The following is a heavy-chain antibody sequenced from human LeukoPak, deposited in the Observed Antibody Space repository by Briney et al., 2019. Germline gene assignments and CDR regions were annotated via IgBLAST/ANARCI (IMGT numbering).Heavy chain of an antibody. V-gene: IGHV4-39*07. CDR3: ARSEGMATITYFDY. CDR1: GGSISNSNYY. D-gene: IGHD5-24*01. J-gene: IGHJ4*02. Sequence: SETLSLTCSVSGGSISNSNYYWAWICQPPGKGLEWIGSIYHSGTTYYNPSLKSRLALSLDTSKNQFSLKLSSVTASDTAVYYCARSEGMATITYFDYWGQGTLVTVSS. CDR2: IYHSGTT.